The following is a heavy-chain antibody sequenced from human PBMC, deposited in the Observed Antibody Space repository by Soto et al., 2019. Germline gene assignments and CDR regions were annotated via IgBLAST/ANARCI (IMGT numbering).Heavy chain of an antibody. CDR2: IMPIFGTP. J-gene: IGHJ5*02. CDR1: GGTFDSYV. CDR3: ARVHSSGIFYFVDP. Sequence: SVKVSCKASGGTFDSYVISWLRQAPGQGLEWMGGIMPIFGTPNYAQKFRGRVTISADESTSAAYLELSSLTSDDTAVYYCARVHSSGIFYFVDPWGQGTLVTVSS. V-gene: IGHV1-69*13. D-gene: IGHD3-10*01.